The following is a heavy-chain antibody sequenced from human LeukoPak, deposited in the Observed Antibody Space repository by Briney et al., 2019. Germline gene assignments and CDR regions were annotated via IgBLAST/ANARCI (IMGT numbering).Heavy chain of an antibody. CDR3: ARDPYGSGDGYFDY. CDR1: GFTFSSYA. Sequence: GGSLRLSCAASGFTFSSYAMHWVRQAPGKGLEWVAIIWYNGSKKYYAESVKGRFTISRDNSKNTLYLQMSSLRAEDTAVYYCARDPYGSGDGYFDYWGQGTLVTVSS. V-gene: IGHV3-33*08. D-gene: IGHD3-10*01. J-gene: IGHJ4*02. CDR2: IWYNGSKK.